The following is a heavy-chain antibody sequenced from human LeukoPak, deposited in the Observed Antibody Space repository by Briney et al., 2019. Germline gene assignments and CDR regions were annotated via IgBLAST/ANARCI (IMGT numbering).Heavy chain of an antibody. CDR2: ISGSGGST. CDR1: GFTFSSYA. CDR3: AKDRCGGDCQLGAFDI. V-gene: IGHV3-23*01. Sequence: GGSLRLSCAASGFTFSSYAMSWVRQAPGKGLEWVSAISGSGGSTYYADSVKGRFTISRDNSKNTLYLQMNSLRAEDTAVYYCAKDRCGGDCQLGAFDIRGQGTMVTVSS. D-gene: IGHD2-21*02. J-gene: IGHJ3*02.